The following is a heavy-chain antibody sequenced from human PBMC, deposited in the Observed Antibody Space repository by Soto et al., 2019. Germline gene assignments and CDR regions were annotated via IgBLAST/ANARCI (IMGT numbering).Heavy chain of an antibody. D-gene: IGHD6-19*01. J-gene: IGHJ4*02. CDR2: IKESGFA. V-gene: IGHV4-34*01. CDR1: NGFFSDYF. CDR3: ARGKSSGPIYYFDT. Sequence: SETLSLTCGVYNGFFSDYFWNWIRQPPGKGLEWIGEIKESGFATYNPSLKRRVTMSVDTANNQFSLKVTSVTAADTAVYYCARGKSSGPIYYFDTWDQGTLVTVAS.